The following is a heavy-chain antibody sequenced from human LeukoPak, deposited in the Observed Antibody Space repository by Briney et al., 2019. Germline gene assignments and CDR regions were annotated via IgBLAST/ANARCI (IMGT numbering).Heavy chain of an antibody. Sequence: GASVKVSCKASGYTFTSYDINWVRQAPGQGLEWMGWMNPNSGNTGYAQKFQGRVTMTRNTSISTAYMELSSLRSEDTAVYYCGVLLWFGENFNQDYWGQGTLVTVSS. D-gene: IGHD3-10*01. CDR3: GVLLWFGENFNQDY. CDR1: GYTFTSYD. CDR2: MNPNSGNT. V-gene: IGHV1-8*01. J-gene: IGHJ4*02.